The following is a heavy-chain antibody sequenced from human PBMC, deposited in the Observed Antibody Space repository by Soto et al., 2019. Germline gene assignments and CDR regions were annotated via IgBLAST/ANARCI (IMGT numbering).Heavy chain of an antibody. Sequence: ASVKVSCKASGYTFTSYAMHWVRQAPEQRLEWMGWFNAGNGETNYAQKFQGRVTITEDTSTDTAYMELSSLRSEDTAVYYCATDPHLFGGKRPDNWFDPWGQGTLVTVSS. D-gene: IGHD3-10*02. V-gene: IGHV1-3*01. CDR1: GYTFTSYA. CDR3: ATDPHLFGGKRPDNWFDP. CDR2: FNAGNGET. J-gene: IGHJ5*02.